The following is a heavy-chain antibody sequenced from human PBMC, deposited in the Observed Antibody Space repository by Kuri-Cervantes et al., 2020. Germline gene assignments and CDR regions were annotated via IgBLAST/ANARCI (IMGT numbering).Heavy chain of an antibody. Sequence: GGSLRLSCVASGFTFSSNWLSWVRQAPGKGLEWVANIKQDGSEKYYVDSVNGRFTNSRANAKNSLYLQMNSLRAEDTAVYYCAREGYSYYYVSSGSVGSGFDYWGQGTLVTVSS. V-gene: IGHV3-7*01. D-gene: IGHD3-22*01. CDR3: AREGYSYYYVSSGSVGSGFDY. J-gene: IGHJ4*02. CDR1: GFTFSSNW. CDR2: IKQDGSEK.